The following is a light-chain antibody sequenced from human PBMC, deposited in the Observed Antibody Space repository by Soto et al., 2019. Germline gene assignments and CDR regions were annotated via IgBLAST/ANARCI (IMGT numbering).Light chain of an antibody. CDR3: QQYYSYPPRYT. Sequence: DIQMTQSPSTLSASVGDRVTITCRASQSITRWLAWYQQKPGKAPKVLIYEASNLEIGVPSRFSGNGSGTEFTLTISGLQPDDFATYYCQQYYSYPPRYTFGQGTKLEIK. V-gene: IGKV1-5*03. J-gene: IGKJ2*01. CDR1: QSITRW. CDR2: EAS.